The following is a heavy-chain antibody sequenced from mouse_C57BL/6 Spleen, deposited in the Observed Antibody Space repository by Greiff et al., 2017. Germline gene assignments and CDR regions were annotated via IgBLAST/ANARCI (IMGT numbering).Heavy chain of an antibody. Sequence: EVQVVESGGDLVKPGGSLKLSCAASGFTFSSYGMSWVRQTPDKRLEWVATISSGGSYTYYPDSVKGRFTISRDNAKNTLYLQMSSLKSEDTAMYYCARGNWDYFDYWGQGTTLTVSS. CDR2: ISSGGSYT. CDR3: ARGNWDYFDY. D-gene: IGHD4-1*01. V-gene: IGHV5-6*01. CDR1: GFTFSSYG. J-gene: IGHJ2*01.